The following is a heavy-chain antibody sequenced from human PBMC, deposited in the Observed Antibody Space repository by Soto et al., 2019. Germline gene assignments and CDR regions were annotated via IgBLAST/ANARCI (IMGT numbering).Heavy chain of an antibody. V-gene: IGHV3-15*07. J-gene: IGHJ4*02. D-gene: IGHD3-22*01. CDR3: TTDPVTMIVVVPSSG. Sequence: PGGSLRLSCAACGFTFSNAWMNWVSQAPGKGLEWVGRIKSKTDGGTTDYAAPVKGRFTISRDDSKNTLYLQMNSLKTEDTAVYYCTTDPVTMIVVVPSSGWGQGTLVTVSS. CDR2: IKSKTDGGTT. CDR1: GFTFSNAW.